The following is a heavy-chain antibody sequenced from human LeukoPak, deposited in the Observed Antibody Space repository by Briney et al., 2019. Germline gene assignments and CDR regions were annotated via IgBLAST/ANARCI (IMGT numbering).Heavy chain of an antibody. V-gene: IGHV5-51*07. Sequence: GESLKISCKGSGYSFTDYWITWVHQMPGKGLEWMGTIYPGDSTIRYSPPFQGQVTISADKSISTAYLQWSSLKASDTAMYYCASGGWYAFDIWGQGTMVTVSS. J-gene: IGHJ3*02. CDR2: IYPGDSTI. CDR3: ASGGWYAFDI. CDR1: GYSFTDYW.